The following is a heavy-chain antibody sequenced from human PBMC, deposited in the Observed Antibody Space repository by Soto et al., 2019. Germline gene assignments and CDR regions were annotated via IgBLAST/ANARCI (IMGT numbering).Heavy chain of an antibody. CDR2: IYPGDSDT. D-gene: IGHD2-2*01. CDR3: ARLPRGSSSTSSGDYYYYMDV. J-gene: IGHJ6*03. CDR1: GYSFTSYW. V-gene: IGHV5-51*01. Sequence: GESLEISYKGSGYSFTSYWISWVRQMPGKGLEWMGIIYPGDSDTRYSPSFQGQVTISADKSISTAYLQWSSLKASDTAMYYSARLPRGSSSTSSGDYYYYMDVWGKGTTVTVSS.